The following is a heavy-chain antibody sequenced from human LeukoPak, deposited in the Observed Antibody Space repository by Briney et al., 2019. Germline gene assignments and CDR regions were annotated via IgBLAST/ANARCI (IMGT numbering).Heavy chain of an antibody. V-gene: IGHV1-8*02. Sequence: ASVKVSCKASGYTFTSYGISWVRQATGQGLEWMGWMNPNSGNTGHAQKFQGRVTMTRNTSISTAYMELSSLRSEDTAVYYCARGDYGTFDYWGQGTLVTVSS. CDR3: ARGDYGTFDY. CDR2: MNPNSGNT. CDR1: GYTFTSYG. J-gene: IGHJ4*02. D-gene: IGHD4-17*01.